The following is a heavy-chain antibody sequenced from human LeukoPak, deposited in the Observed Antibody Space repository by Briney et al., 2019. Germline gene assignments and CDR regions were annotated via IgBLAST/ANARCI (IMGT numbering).Heavy chain of an antibody. Sequence: GGSLRLSCAASGFTFSYFYTSWIRQAPGKGLEWVSYISSSGSTIFYADSVKGRFTISRDNAKNSLYLQMNSLRAEDTAVYYCARDRRVQLWSPAGFDYWGQGTLVTVSS. CDR2: ISSSGSTI. CDR3: ARDRRVQLWSPAGFDY. CDR1: GFTFSYFY. V-gene: IGHV3-11*04. D-gene: IGHD5-18*01. J-gene: IGHJ4*02.